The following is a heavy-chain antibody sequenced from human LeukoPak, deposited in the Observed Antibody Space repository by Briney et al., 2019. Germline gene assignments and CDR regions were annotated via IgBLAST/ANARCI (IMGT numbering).Heavy chain of an antibody. CDR3: ARAQHPRNSPITMIVVSWYFDL. Sequence: SQTLSLTCAISGDSVSSNSAAWNWIRQSPSRGLEWLGRTYYRSKWYNDYAVSVKIRLTRNPDTSKNQFSLPLNSVTPEDTAVYYCARAQHPRNSPITMIVVSWYFDLWGRGTLVTVSS. J-gene: IGHJ2*01. D-gene: IGHD3-22*01. CDR1: GDSVSSNSAA. V-gene: IGHV6-1*01. CDR2: TYYRSKWYN.